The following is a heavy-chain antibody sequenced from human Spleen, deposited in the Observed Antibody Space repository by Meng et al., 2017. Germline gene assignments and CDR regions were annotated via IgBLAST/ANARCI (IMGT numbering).Heavy chain of an antibody. CDR3: AKETRPNDY. CDR1: GFTFSSYA. V-gene: IGHV3-23*01. CDR2: IDISGDTT. Sequence: GGSLRLSCAASGFTFSSYAMNWVRQAPRKGLEWVSAIDISGDTTSYADSVKGRFTISRDNSKNTVYLQMNNLRAQDTAIYYCAKETRPNDYWGQGTLVTVSS. D-gene: IGHD4-11*01. J-gene: IGHJ4*02.